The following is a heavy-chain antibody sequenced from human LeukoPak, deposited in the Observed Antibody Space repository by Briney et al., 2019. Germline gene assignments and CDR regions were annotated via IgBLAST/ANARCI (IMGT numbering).Heavy chain of an antibody. D-gene: IGHD6-19*01. CDR1: GFTFSDYW. CDR2: ISDVGTHI. CDR3: ARARVSSGWNFDY. V-gene: IGHV3-74*01. J-gene: IGHJ4*02. Sequence: GGSLRLSCAASGFTFSDYWMHWVRQTPGKGLEWVSRISDVGTHIHHADSVKGRFTISRDNSKNTLYLQINSLRTEDTAVYYCARARVSSGWNFDYWGQGTLATVSS.